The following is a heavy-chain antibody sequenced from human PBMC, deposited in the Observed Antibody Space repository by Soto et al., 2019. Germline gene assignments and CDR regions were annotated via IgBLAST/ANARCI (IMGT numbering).Heavy chain of an antibody. Sequence: KPSETLSLTCAAYGRSFRGYNWSWIRQPPGKGLEWIGEINHSGSTTYNPSLKSRVTISVDTSKNQFSLKLHSVTAADTAADYCARSDDYDRRGDGRYYYYCGMDVWGRVTTGTVAS. D-gene: IGHD3-22*01. V-gene: IGHV4-34*01. CDR1: GRSFRGYN. CDR3: ARSDDYDRRGDGRYYYYCGMDV. CDR2: INHSGST. J-gene: IGHJ6*02.